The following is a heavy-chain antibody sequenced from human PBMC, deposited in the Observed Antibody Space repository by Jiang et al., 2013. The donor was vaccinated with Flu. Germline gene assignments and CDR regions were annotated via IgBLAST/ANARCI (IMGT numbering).Heavy chain of an antibody. Sequence: TLSLTCTVSGGSISSSSYYWGWIRQPPGKGLEWIGSIYYSGSTYYNPSLKSRVTISVDTSKNQFSLKLSSVTAADTAVYYCARRYSSSWYQGWYFDLWGRGTLVTVSS. CDR2: IYYSGST. D-gene: IGHD6-13*01. CDR1: GGSISSSSYY. CDR3: ARRYSSSWYQGWYFDL. J-gene: IGHJ2*01. V-gene: IGHV4-39*01.